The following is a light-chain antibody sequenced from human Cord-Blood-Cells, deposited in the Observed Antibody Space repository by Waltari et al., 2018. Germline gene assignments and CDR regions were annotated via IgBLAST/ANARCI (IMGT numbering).Light chain of an antibody. CDR1: SSAVGGYNY. CDR2: EVS. V-gene: IGLV2-14*01. J-gene: IGLJ1*01. Sequence: SALTTPAPVSGSPGLSITHSSTGTSSAVGGYNYFTWYQQHPGKASKLMIFEVSNRPSGVSNRFSGSKSGNTASLTISGLQAEDEADYYCSSYTSSSTPYVFGTGTKVTVL. CDR3: SSYTSSSTPYV.